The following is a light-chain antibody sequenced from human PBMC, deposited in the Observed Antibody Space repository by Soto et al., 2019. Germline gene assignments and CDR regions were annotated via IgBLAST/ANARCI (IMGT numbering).Light chain of an antibody. CDR1: SSNIGSNY. V-gene: IGLV1-47*01. CDR2: RNN. J-gene: IGLJ1*01. Sequence: QSVLTQPPSASGTPGQRVTISCSGSSSNIGSNYVYWYQQLPGTAPKLLIYRNNQRPSGVPDRFSGPKSGTSASLAISGLRSEDEADYYCAAWDDSLSGPVYVFGTGTKVTVL. CDR3: AAWDDSLSGPVYV.